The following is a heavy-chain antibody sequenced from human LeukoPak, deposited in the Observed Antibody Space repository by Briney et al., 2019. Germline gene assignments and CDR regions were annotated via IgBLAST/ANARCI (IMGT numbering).Heavy chain of an antibody. CDR1: GGSITSHI. CDR3: ARDRLSVYGAFDI. V-gene: IGHV4-4*07. D-gene: IGHD5/OR15-5a*01. Sequence: PSETLSLTCAVSGGSITSHIWSWMRQPAGKGLEWIGRLHTSGSTIYNPSLKSRLTISVDTSGNHFSLKLTSVTAADTAIYYCARDRLSVYGAFDIWGQGTIVTVSS. J-gene: IGHJ3*02. CDR2: LHTSGST.